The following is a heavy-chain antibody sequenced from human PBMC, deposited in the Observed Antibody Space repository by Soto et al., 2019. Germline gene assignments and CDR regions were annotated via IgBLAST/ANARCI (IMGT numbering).Heavy chain of an antibody. V-gene: IGHV3-33*01. J-gene: IGHJ6*02. CDR1: GFTFSSYG. CDR3: ARGRDTAMEHYYYYGMDV. Sequence: GGSLRLSCAASGFTFSSYGMHWVRQAPGKGLEWVAVIWYDGSNKYYADSVKGRFTISRDNSKNTLYLQMNSLRAEDTAVYYCARGRDTAMEHYYYYGMDVWGQGTTVTVSS. CDR2: IWYDGSNK. D-gene: IGHD5-18*01.